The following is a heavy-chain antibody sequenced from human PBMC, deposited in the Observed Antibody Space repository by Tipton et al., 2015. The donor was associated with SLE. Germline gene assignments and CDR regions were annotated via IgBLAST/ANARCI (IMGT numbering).Heavy chain of an antibody. CDR2: IFYSGST. V-gene: IGHV4-39*07. CDR3: ARLHMGGASDY. CDR1: AGSISNNNYY. Sequence: TLSLTCSVSAGSISNNNYYWAWIRQPPGKGLEWIGSIFYSGSTYYNPSLKSRVTISIDTSKNQFSLRLNSVSAADTAVYYCARLHMGGASDYWGQGTLVSVSS. J-gene: IGHJ4*02. D-gene: IGHD1-26*01.